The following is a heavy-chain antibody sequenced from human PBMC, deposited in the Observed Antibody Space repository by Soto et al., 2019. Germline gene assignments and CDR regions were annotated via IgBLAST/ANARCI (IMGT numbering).Heavy chain of an antibody. D-gene: IGHD2-15*01. CDR3: AHSGTDTRYCSGGSCYSMVWFDP. CDR1: GFTFSSYA. J-gene: IGHJ5*02. Sequence: GGSLRLSCAASGFTFSSYAMSWVRQSPGKGLEWVSAISGSGGSTYYADSVKGRFTISRDNSKNTLYLQMTNMDPVDTATYYCAHSGTDTRYCSGGSCYSMVWFDPWGQGTLVTVSS. CDR2: ISGSGGST. V-gene: IGHV3-23*01.